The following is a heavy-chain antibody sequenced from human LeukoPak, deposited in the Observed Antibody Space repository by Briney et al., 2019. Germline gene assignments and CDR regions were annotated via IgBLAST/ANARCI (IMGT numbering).Heavy chain of an antibody. J-gene: IGHJ6*02. D-gene: IGHD2-15*01. CDR1: GFTFSSYS. Sequence: GGSLRLSCAASGFTFSSYSMNWVRQAPGKGLEWVSSISSSSSYIYHADSVKGRFTISRDNSKNTLYLHMNSLRAEDTAVYYCARGRCRGGSCYSNYYYYGMDVWGQGTTVTVSS. CDR3: ARGRCRGGSCYSNYYYYGMDV. V-gene: IGHV3-21*01. CDR2: ISSSSSYI.